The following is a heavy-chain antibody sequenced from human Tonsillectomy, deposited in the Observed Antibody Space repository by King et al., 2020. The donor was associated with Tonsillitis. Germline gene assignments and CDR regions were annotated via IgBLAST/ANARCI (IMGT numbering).Heavy chain of an antibody. CDR2: IGGSGAST. CDR1: GFTFSSYG. V-gene: IGHV3-23*04. D-gene: IGHD4-23*01. CDR3: AKVYGGNSNFDY. J-gene: IGHJ4*02. Sequence: EVQLVESGGGLVQPGGSLRLSCAASGFTFSSYGMSWVRQAPGEGLEWVSAIGGSGASTYYADSVRGRFTISRDNSKNALFLQMNSLRVEDTAAYYCAKVYGGNSNFDYWGQGTLVTVSS.